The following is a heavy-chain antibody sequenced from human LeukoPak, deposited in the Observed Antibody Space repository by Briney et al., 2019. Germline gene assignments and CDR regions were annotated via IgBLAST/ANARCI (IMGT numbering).Heavy chain of an antibody. CDR3: AKDRYGSGSYYLDY. D-gene: IGHD3-10*01. CDR1: GFTFSSYG. V-gene: IGHV3-30*02. J-gene: IGHJ4*02. CDR2: IRYDGSNK. Sequence: GGSLRLSCAASGFTFSSYGMHWVRQAPGKGLEWVAFIRYDGSNKYYADPVKGRFTISRDNSKNTLYLQMNSLRPEDTAVYYCAKDRYGSGSYYLDYWGQGTLVTVSS.